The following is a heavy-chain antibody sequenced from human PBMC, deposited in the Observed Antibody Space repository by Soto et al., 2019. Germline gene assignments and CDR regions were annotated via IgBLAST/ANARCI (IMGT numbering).Heavy chain of an antibody. CDR2: IYYSGST. CDR3: ARGYTVGTFDY. Sequence: SSETLSLTCTVSGGSISSYYWSWIRQPPGKGLEWIGYIYYSGSTNYNPSLKSRVTISVDTSKNQFSLKLSSVTAADTAVYYCARGYTVGTFDYWGQGTLVTVSS. V-gene: IGHV4-59*01. D-gene: IGHD3-16*02. J-gene: IGHJ4*02. CDR1: GGSISSYY.